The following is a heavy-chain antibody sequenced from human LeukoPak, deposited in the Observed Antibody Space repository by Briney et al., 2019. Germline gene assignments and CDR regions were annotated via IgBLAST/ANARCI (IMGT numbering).Heavy chain of an antibody. CDR2: IFYREGFSYGGTT. J-gene: IGHJ4*02. D-gene: IGHD3-10*01. CDR3: ARQISGIRVY. Sequence: PSETLSLTCTVSGVSLCCYYWLWIRQSPRRGLEYIGSIFYREGFSYGGTTFYNPSLQRRVTISVDTSKNAFSLRLSSVTAADTAVYYCARQISGIRVYWGQGTLVTVSA. CDR1: GVSLCCYY. V-gene: IGHV4-59*05.